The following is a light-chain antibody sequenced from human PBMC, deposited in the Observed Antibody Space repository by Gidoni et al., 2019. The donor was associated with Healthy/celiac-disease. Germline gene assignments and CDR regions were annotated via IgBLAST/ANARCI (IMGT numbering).Light chain of an antibody. V-gene: IGLV3-21*03. CDR1: NIGSKS. CDR3: QVWDSSSAIVV. J-gene: IGLJ2*01. CDR2: DES. Sequence: YVLTQPPSVSVAPGKTARITWGGNNIGSKSGHWYQQKPGQAPVLVVYDESDRPSGIPERFSGSNSGNPATLTISRVEAGDEADYYCQVWDSSSAIVVFGGGTKLPVL.